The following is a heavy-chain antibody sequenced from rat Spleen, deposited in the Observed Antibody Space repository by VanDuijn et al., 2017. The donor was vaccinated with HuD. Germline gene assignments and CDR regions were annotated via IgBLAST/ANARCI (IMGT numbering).Heavy chain of an antibody. CDR2: VSSGGGIT. Sequence: EVQLVESGGGLVQPGRSLKLSCVASGFSFSNHDMAWVRQAPTKGLKWIASVSSGGGITYYRDSVKGRFTISRDNAKNTQYLQMDSLRSEDTATYYCGRHYYTSYIYLDYWGQGVMVTVSS. D-gene: IGHD1-2*01. CDR1: GFSFSNHD. V-gene: IGHV5S13*01. J-gene: IGHJ2*01. CDR3: GRHYYTSYIYLDY.